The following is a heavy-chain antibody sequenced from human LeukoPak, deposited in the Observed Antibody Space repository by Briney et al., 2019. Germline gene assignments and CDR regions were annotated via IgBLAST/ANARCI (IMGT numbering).Heavy chain of an antibody. CDR3: ARGHSPGYMDV. Sequence: PGGSLRLSCEASGFTFSSYWMHWVRQAPGKGLVWVSRIGSDGTSTNYADSVKGRFTISRDNAKNTLYLQMNSLRAEDTTVYYCARGHSPGYMDVRGKGITVTVSS. CDR2: IGSDGTST. J-gene: IGHJ6*03. CDR1: GFTFSSYW. D-gene: IGHD2-15*01. V-gene: IGHV3-74*01.